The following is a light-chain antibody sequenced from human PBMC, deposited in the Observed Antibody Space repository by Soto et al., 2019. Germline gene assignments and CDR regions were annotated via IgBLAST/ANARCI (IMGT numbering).Light chain of an antibody. J-gene: IGKJ1*01. CDR1: QRISTY. V-gene: IGKV1-39*01. CDR3: QQNYDTPWT. Sequence: DIQLTQSPSSLSAFVGDRITITCRASQRISTYLNLYQQKAGKAPQLVIYTASSLHNGVPSRFSGSGSGTDFTLTISSLQPEDFATYYCQQNYDTPWTFGQGTKVEVK. CDR2: TAS.